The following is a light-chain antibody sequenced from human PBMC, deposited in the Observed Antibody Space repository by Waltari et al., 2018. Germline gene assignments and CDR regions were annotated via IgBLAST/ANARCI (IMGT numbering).Light chain of an antibody. V-gene: IGKV1-5*03. CDR2: KAS. CDR3: LQYNSYPWT. Sequence: DIQVTQSPSTLSASVGDRVTITCRASQSIVVWLAWYQQKPWKAPRLLIYKASYLESGVPSRFSGSGSGTAFTLTISSLQADDFATYYCLQYNSYPWTFGQGTKVEIK. CDR1: QSIVVW. J-gene: IGKJ1*01.